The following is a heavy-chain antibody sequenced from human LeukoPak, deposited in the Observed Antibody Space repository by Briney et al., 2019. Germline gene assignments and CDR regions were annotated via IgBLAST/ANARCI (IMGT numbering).Heavy chain of an antibody. Sequence: GGSLRLSCAASGFTFSTYAMSWVRMAPPKGLGWVSGVRGSGSRTDHTASGKGRFTISRDNSKHTLYLQMNSLRAEDTAVYYCAKTSRRNTGYDSPFDYWGQGTLVTVSS. D-gene: IGHD5-12*01. V-gene: IGHV3-23*01. CDR1: GFTFSTYA. J-gene: IGHJ4*02. CDR3: AKTSRRNTGYDSPFDY. CDR2: VRGSGSRT.